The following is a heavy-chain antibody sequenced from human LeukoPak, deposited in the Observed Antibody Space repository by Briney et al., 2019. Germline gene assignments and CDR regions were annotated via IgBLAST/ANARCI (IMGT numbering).Heavy chain of an antibody. CDR1: GFTFSTYG. J-gene: IGHJ4*02. V-gene: IGHV3-33*05. Sequence: GGSLRLSCAASGFTFSTYGMHWVRQAPGKGLEWVAVISYDGSNKYYADSVKGRFTISRDNSKNTLYLRMNSLRAEDTAVYYCARRAGAYTHPYDYWGQGTLVTVSP. CDR3: ARRAGAYTHPYDY. CDR2: ISYDGSNK. D-gene: IGHD3-16*01.